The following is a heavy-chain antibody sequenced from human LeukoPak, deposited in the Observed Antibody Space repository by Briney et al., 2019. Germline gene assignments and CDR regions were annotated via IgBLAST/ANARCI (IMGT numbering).Heavy chain of an antibody. CDR3: ARGGYDQALDY. V-gene: IGHV4-59*08. Sequence: SETLSLTCTVSGGSISSYYWSWIRQPPGKELEWIGYIDYTRSTYYNPPLKSRVTISVDTSKNQFSLKLSSVTAADTALYYCARGGYDQALDYWGQGTLVTVSS. CDR1: GGSISSYY. D-gene: IGHD5-12*01. J-gene: IGHJ4*02. CDR2: IDYTRST.